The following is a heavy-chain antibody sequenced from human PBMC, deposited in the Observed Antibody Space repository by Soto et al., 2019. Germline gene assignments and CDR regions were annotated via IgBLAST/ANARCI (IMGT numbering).Heavy chain of an antibody. CDR3: AMHDILTGYPRYFDY. J-gene: IGHJ4*02. V-gene: IGHV3-21*04. CDR1: GFTFSSYS. Sequence: PGGSLRLSCAASGFTFSSYSMNWVRQAPGKGLEWVSSISSSSSYIYYADSVKGRFTISRDNAKNSLYLQMNSLRAEDTAVYYCAMHDILTGYPRYFDYWGQGTLVTVSS. CDR2: ISSSSSYI. D-gene: IGHD3-9*01.